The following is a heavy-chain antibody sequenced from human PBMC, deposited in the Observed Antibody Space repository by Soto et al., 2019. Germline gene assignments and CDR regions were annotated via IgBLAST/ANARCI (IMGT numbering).Heavy chain of an antibody. J-gene: IGHJ2*01. CDR3: ARVVTVVKSFHYWYFDL. CDR2: IIPIFGTT. CDR1: GGTFSSYA. D-gene: IGHD2-15*01. V-gene: IGHV1-69*13. Sequence: ASVKVSCKASGGTFSSYAISWVRQAPGQGLEWMGGIIPIFGTTNYAQKFQGRVTITADESTSTAYMELSSLRSEDTAVYYCARVVTVVKSFHYWYFDLWGRGTLVTVAS.